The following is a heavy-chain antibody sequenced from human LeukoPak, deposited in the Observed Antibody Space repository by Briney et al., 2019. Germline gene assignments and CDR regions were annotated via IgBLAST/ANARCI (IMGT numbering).Heavy chain of an antibody. CDR2: IYYSGST. CDR3: ARRGAVAAVIDY. CDR1: GGSISSSSYY. Sequence: SETLSLTCTVSGGSISSSSYYWGWIRQPPGTGLEWIGSIYYSGSTYYNPSLKSRVTISVDTSKNQFSLKLSSVTAADTAVYYCARRGAVAAVIDYWGQGTLVTVSS. J-gene: IGHJ4*02. D-gene: IGHD6-13*01. V-gene: IGHV4-39*01.